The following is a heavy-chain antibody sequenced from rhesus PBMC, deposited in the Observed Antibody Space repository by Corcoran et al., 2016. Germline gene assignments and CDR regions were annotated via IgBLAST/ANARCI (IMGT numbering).Heavy chain of an antibody. CDR1: GGSISSSY. V-gene: IGHV4-169*01. CDR3: ARGTIYYFDY. J-gene: IGHJ4*01. Sequence: QLQLQESGPGLVKPSETLSVTCAVSGGSISSSYWSWIRQAPGKGLEWIGYIYGSGSSPTYNPSLKRRVTLSVDTSKNQFSLQLSSVTAADTAVYYCARGTIYYFDYWGQGVLVTVSS. D-gene: IGHD3-3*01. CDR2: IYGSGSSP.